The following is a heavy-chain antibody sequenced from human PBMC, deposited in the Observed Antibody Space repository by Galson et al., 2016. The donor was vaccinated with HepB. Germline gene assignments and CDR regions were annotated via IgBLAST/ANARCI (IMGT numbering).Heavy chain of an antibody. Sequence: ETLSLTCAVSGYSITSGYLWGWLRQPPGKRLEWIGSIYHTGIIHYNPSLKSRVSISLDTSKNHFSLRLTSSPAADTAVYYCAREWGIMEDSARISAAVTVDEDWGRGTLVPVSS. CDR3: AREWGIMEDSARISAAVTVDED. J-gene: IGHJ4*02. V-gene: IGHV4-38-2*02. D-gene: IGHD2-2*01. CDR2: IYHTGII. CDR1: GYSITSGYL.